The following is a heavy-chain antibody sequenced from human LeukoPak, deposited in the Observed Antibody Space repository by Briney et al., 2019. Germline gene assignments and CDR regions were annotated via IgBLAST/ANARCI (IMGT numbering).Heavy chain of an antibody. J-gene: IGHJ4*02. Sequence: GGSLRLSCAASGFTFSTYTMYWVRHPPGKSLEWVSIIGSSGGGIHYADSVKGRFTISRDNSKNALYLQMNSLRVEDTAVYYCAIDPNWGTHSWGQGTLVTVSS. CDR2: IGSSGGGI. V-gene: IGHV3-23*01. CDR1: GFTFSTYT. D-gene: IGHD7-27*01. CDR3: AIDPNWGTHS.